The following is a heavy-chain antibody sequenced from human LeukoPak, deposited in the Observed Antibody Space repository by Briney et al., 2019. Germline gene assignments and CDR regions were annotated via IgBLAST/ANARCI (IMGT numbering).Heavy chain of an antibody. V-gene: IGHV1-46*01. CDR3: ATHSSGYYYYFDY. CDR2: INPSGGST. Sequence: ASVKVSCKASGYTFTSYYMHWVRQAPGQGLEWMGIINPSGGSTSYAQKFQGRVTMTRDTSISTAYMELSRLRSDDTAVYYCATHSSGYYYYFDYWGQGTLVTVSS. D-gene: IGHD3-22*01. J-gene: IGHJ4*02. CDR1: GYTFTSYY.